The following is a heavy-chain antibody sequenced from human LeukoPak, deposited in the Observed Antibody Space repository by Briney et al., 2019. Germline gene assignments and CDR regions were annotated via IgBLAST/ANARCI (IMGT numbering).Heavy chain of an antibody. CDR1: GFTFSNYW. CDR2: IKQDGSEK. J-gene: IGHJ4*02. CDR3: GTGWAIDF. V-gene: IGHV3-7*01. D-gene: IGHD5-24*01. Sequence: GGSLRLSCAASGFTFSNYWMSWVRQAPGKGLECVAIIKQDGSEKYYVDSVKGRFTISRDNAKNSLYLQMNSLRAEDTAVYYCGTGWAIDFWGQGTLVTVSS.